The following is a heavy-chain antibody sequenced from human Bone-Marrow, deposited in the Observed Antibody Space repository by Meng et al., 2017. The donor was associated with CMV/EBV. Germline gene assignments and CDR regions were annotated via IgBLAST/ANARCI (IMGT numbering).Heavy chain of an antibody. CDR2: INPSGGST. CDR1: GDTFTSYA. V-gene: IGHV1-46*01. CDR3: ARGDYDFIIGYYLDD. J-gene: IGHJ4*02. Sequence: ASVKVSCKASGDTFTSYAIRWVRQAPGQGLEWMGGINPSGGSTNYAQKFQGRVTMTTDEPTSTAYMELSRLRSEDTAVYYCARGDYDFIIGYYLDDWGPGTLVTVSS. D-gene: IGHD3-3*01.